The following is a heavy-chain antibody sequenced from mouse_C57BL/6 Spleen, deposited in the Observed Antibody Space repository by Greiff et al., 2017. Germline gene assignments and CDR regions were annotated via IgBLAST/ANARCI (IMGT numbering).Heavy chain of an antibody. CDR3: ARSDEGYDFSYFDV. Sequence: VQLQQSGAELVRPGTSVKVSCKASGYAFTNYLIEWVKQRPGQGLEWIGVINPGSGGTNYNEKFKGKGTLTADKSSSTAYMQLSSLTSEDSAVYFCARSDEGYDFSYFDVWGTGTTVTVSS. CDR2: INPGSGGT. D-gene: IGHD2-2*01. V-gene: IGHV1-54*01. J-gene: IGHJ1*03. CDR1: GYAFTNYL.